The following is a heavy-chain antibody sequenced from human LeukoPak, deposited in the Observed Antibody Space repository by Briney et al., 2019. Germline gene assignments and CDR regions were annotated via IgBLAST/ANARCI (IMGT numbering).Heavy chain of an antibody. J-gene: IGHJ4*02. CDR1: GFTFSSYE. Sequence: PGGSLRLSCAASGFTFSSYEMNWVRQAPGKGLEWVSYISSGSTIYYADSVKGRFTISRDNAKNSLYLQMNSLRAEDTAVYYCARDGEYYDSSGTPFDYWGQGTLVTVSS. CDR3: ARDGEYYDSSGTPFDY. CDR2: ISSGSTI. V-gene: IGHV3-48*03. D-gene: IGHD3-22*01.